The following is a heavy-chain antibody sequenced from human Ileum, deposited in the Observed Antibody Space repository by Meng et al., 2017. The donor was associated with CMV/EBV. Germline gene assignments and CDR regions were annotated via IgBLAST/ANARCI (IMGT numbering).Heavy chain of an antibody. D-gene: IGHD5-24*01. V-gene: IGHV3-23*01. Sequence: ASGFSFSTFAMSWVRQAPGEGLEWVSTITEGNTYYADSVKGRFTISRDNSKNTLYLQMNSLRAEDTALYYCAKVLTTTGGYKRIFDYWGQGTLVTVSS. CDR2: ITEGNT. J-gene: IGHJ4*02. CDR1: GFSFSTFA. CDR3: AKVLTTTGGYKRIFDY.